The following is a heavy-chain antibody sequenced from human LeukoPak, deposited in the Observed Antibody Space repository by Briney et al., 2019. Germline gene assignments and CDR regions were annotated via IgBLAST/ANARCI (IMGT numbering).Heavy chain of an antibody. Sequence: SETLSLTCAVYGGSFSGYYWSWIRQPPGKGLEWIGEINHSGSTNYNPSLKSRVTISVDTFKNQFSLKLSSVTAADTAVYYCARGRRYYDSSGYSATDLDYWGQGTLVTVSS. D-gene: IGHD3-22*01. J-gene: IGHJ4*02. CDR1: GGSFSGYY. CDR3: ARGRRYYDSSGYSATDLDY. CDR2: INHSGST. V-gene: IGHV4-34*01.